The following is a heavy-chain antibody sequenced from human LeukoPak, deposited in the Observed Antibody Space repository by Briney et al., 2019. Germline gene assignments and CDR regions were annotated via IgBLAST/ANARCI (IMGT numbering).Heavy chain of an antibody. CDR1: GLTFSSHD. J-gene: IGHJ3*02. D-gene: IGHD6-19*01. CDR2: IGTLADT. V-gene: IGHV3-13*01. CDR3: ATGRSRGWSYAFDI. Sequence: GGSLRLSCAASGLTFSSHDMHWVRQVPGKGLEWVSAIGTLADTFYLDSVKGRFTISRENAKSSLYLQMNSLRAGDTAVYYCATGRSRGWSYAFDIWGRGTMVTVSS.